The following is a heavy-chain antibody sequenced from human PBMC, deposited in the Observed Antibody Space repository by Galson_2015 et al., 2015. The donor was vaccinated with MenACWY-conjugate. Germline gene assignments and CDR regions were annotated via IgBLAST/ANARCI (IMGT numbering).Heavy chain of an antibody. Sequence: SLRLSCATSGLTFSNVWMSWVRQAPGKGLEWVARIKCRTDGGTTDYATPVKGRFTILRDDSAKTLYLQMNCLRIEDTAMYFCTRDRDVGGSRWWFDPWGQGTLVTVSS. V-gene: IGHV3-15*01. J-gene: IGHJ5*02. D-gene: IGHD2-15*01. CDR1: GLTFSNVW. CDR2: IKCRTDGGTT. CDR3: TRDRDVGGSRWWFDP.